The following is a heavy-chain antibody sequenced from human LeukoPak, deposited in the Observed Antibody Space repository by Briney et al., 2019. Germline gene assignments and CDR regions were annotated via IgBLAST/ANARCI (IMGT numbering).Heavy chain of an antibody. J-gene: IGHJ4*02. CDR2: IKSKANGGTT. CDR3: TTFGMGNLLSSYDY. V-gene: IGHV3-15*07. D-gene: IGHD7-27*01. CDR1: GFPVSDAW. Sequence: GGSLRLSCAASGFPVSDAWMNWVRQAPGKGLEWVGRIKSKANGGTTDYAAPVKGRFTISRDDSKNTLYLQLNSLKTEDTAVYYCTTFGMGNLLSSYDYWGQGTLVTVSS.